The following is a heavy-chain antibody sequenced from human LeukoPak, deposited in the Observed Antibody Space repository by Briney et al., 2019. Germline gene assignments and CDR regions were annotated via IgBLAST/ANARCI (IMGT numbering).Heavy chain of an antibody. CDR3: AKNLRNGEATYSD. D-gene: IGHD2-15*01. CDR1: GFTFTNYA. J-gene: IGHJ4*02. V-gene: IGHV3-23*01. CDR2: ISGDGYYT. Sequence: HTGGSLRLSCAASGFTFTNYAMTWVRQAPGKGLEWVAAISGDGYYTYHADSVQGRFTISRDNSRTTVFLQMNSLRAEDTAVYYCAKNLRNGEATYSDWGQGTLVTVSS.